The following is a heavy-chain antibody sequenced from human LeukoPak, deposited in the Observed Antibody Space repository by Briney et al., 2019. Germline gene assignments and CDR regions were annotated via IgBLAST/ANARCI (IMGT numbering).Heavy chain of an antibody. CDR1: GFTFNSYS. J-gene: IGHJ4*02. V-gene: IGHV3-48*01. CDR2: ISSSSSTI. CDR3: AKDWYSSSWPSPPGS. D-gene: IGHD6-13*01. Sequence: GGSLRLSCAASGFTFNSYSMNWVRQAPGKGLEWVSYISSSSSTIYYADSVKGRFTISRDNAKNSLYLQMNSLRAEDTAVYYCAKDWYSSSWPSPPGSWGQGTLVTVSS.